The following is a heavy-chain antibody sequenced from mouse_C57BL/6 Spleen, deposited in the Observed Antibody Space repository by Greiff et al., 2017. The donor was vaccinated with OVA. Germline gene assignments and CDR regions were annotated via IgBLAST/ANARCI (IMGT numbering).Heavy chain of an antibody. CDR2: IDPSDSET. J-gene: IGHJ1*03. Sequence: QVQLQQPGAELVRPGSSVKLSCKASGYTFTSYWMHWVKQRPIQGLEWIGNIDPSDSETHYNQKFKDKATLTVDKSSSTAYMQLRSLTSEDSAVYYCARHYGSSLYWYFDVWGTGTTVTVSS. CDR1: GYTFTSYW. V-gene: IGHV1-52*01. D-gene: IGHD1-1*01. CDR3: ARHYGSSLYWYFDV.